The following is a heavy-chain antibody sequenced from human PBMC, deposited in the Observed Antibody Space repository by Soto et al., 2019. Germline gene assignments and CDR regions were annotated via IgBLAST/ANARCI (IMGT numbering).Heavy chain of an antibody. J-gene: IGHJ6*02. Sequence: ASVKVSCKASGYTFTSYGISWVRQAPGQGLEWMGWISAYNGNTNYAQKLQGRVTMTTDTSTSTAYMELRSLRSDDTAVYYCARAYYDILTGYGYYYGMDVWGQGTTVTVSS. CDR3: ARAYYDILTGYGYYYGMDV. CDR1: GYTFTSYG. CDR2: ISAYNGNT. D-gene: IGHD3-9*01. V-gene: IGHV1-18*01.